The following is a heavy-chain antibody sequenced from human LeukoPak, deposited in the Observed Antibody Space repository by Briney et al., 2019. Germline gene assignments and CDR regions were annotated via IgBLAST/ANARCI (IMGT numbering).Heavy chain of an antibody. V-gene: IGHV5-51*01. J-gene: IGHJ4*02. Sequence: GESLKISCKGSGYNFRTSWIGWVRPMPGKGLEWMGIIYPGDSDTRYSPSFQGQVTISVDRSVNTAYLQWSSLKASDTAMYFCVRHLSGYGFDYGVLDSWGQGTLVTVSS. CDR3: VRHLSGYGFDYGVLDS. D-gene: IGHD5-18*01. CDR1: GYNFRTSW. CDR2: IYPGDSDT.